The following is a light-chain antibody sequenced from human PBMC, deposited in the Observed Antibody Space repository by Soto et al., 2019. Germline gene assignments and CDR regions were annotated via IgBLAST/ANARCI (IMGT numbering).Light chain of an antibody. Sequence: QSALTQPASVSGSPGQSITISCTGTGSDVGAYRYVSWYQQHPGQAPKLIIYDVSNRPSGVSDRFSGSKSGNTASLTISGLQPEDEADYYRDSYTSTSSSAFGTGPQLTVL. J-gene: IGLJ1*01. CDR1: GSDVGAYRY. CDR2: DVS. CDR3: DSYTSTSSSA. V-gene: IGLV2-14*01.